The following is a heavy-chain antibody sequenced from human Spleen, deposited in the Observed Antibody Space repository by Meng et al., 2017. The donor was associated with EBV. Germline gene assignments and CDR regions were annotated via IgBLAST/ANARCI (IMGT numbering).Heavy chain of an antibody. CDR2: MNPISGNT. Sequence: QVQLVQSGAEVEKPGASVKVSCKTSGYTFTEYDINWVRQATGQGLEWMGWMNPISGNTAYAQNFQGRVTMTRDTSIRTAFMVLSSLRSDDTAVYYCARGNTVTNPLDYWGQGTLVTVAS. CDR1: GYTFTEYD. J-gene: IGHJ4*02. CDR3: ARGNTVTNPLDY. D-gene: IGHD4-17*01. V-gene: IGHV1-8*01.